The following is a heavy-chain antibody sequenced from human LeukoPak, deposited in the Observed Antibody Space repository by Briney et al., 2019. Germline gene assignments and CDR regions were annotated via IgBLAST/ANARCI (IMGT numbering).Heavy chain of an antibody. CDR3: ARDLWGSEAFDI. Sequence: ASVKVSCKASGYTFTGYYMHWVRQAPGQGLEWMGWINPNSGGTNYAQKFQGRVTMTRDTSIGTAYMELSRLRSDDTAVYYCARDLWGSEAFDIWGQGTMVTVSS. CDR1: GYTFTGYY. V-gene: IGHV1-2*02. J-gene: IGHJ3*02. D-gene: IGHD2-15*01. CDR2: INPNSGGT.